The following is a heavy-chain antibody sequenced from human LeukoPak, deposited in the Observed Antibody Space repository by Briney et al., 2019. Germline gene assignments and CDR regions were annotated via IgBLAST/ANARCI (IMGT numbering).Heavy chain of an antibody. J-gene: IGHJ4*02. CDR1: GYSFSTYW. CDR2: IYPGDSDT. D-gene: IGHD3-10*01. CDR3: ARASFGSDGLDF. Sequence: GEPLKISCKGSGYSFSTYWIAWVRQMPGKGLQWMGIIYPGDSDTSYSPSFQGQVTISADKSISTAYLQWTSLEASDTAIYYCARASFGSDGLDFWGQGTLVTVSS. V-gene: IGHV5-51*01.